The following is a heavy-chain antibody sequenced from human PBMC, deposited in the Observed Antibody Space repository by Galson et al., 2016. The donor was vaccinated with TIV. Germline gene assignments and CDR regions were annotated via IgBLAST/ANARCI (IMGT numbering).Heavy chain of an antibody. CDR1: GYSFTTHG. Sequence: SVKVSCKAFGYSFTTHGISWVRQAPGQGLEWMGWLGWLTSDNGDTNYAQKFQGRATLTADTSTKTAYLELRGLRSDDTAMDFCAREGNDGSGSDYCGLDVWGQGTTVTVSS. V-gene: IGHV1-18*01. J-gene: IGHJ6*02. CDR2: LGWLTSDNGDT. D-gene: IGHD1-1*01. CDR3: AREGNDGSGSDYCGLDV.